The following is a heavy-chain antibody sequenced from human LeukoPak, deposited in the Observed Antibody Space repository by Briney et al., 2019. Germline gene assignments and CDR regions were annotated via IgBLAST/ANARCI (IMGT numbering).Heavy chain of an antibody. CDR2: IKTKTEGGTT. Sequence: GGSLRLSCAASGFTFSDAWMSWVRQVPGKGLEWVGRIKTKTEGGTTDYPAPVKGRFTVSRDDSKNMLYLQLNSLKTEDTAVYYCTSHDYLLFDYWGQGTLVTVSS. J-gene: IGHJ4*02. CDR1: GFTFSDAW. D-gene: IGHD4/OR15-4a*01. CDR3: TSHDYLLFDY. V-gene: IGHV3-15*01.